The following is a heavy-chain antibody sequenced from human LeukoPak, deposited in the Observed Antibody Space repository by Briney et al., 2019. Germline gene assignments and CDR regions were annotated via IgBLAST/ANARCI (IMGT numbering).Heavy chain of an antibody. D-gene: IGHD3-22*01. CDR3: VRDFGQAYCYDNSGFDL. Sequence: PGGSLRLSCVGSGFSFSTYWMSWVRQAPGKGLEWVADIKQDGNEKHYVDSVKDRFTISRDNARNSLDLQMNSLRVDDTAVYYCVRDFGQAYCYDNSGFDLWGQGILVTVSS. V-gene: IGHV3-7*01. J-gene: IGHJ4*02. CDR2: IKQDGNEK. CDR1: GFSFSTYW.